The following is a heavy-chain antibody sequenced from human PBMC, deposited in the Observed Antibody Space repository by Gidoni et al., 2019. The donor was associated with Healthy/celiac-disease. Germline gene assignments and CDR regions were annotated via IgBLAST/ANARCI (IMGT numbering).Heavy chain of an antibody. CDR3: ARMISPFQTSDEVDDI. D-gene: IGHD3-16*01. V-gene: IGHV4-30-2*01. CDR1: GGSISSGGYS. Sequence: QLHLQESGSGLVKPSQTLSLTCAVSGGSISSGGYSWSWIRQPPGKGLEWIGYIYHSGSTYYSPSLKSRVTISVDRSKNQFSLRLSSVTAADTAVYYCARMISPFQTSDEVDDIWGQGTMVTVSS. J-gene: IGHJ3*02. CDR2: IYHSGST.